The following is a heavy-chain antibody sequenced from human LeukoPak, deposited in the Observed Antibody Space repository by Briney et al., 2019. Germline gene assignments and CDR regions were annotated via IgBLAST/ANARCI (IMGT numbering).Heavy chain of an antibody. Sequence: GGSLRLSCAASGFTFSSYAMHWVRQAPGKGLEYVSAISSNGGSTYYANSVKGRFTISRDNSKNTLYLQMGSLRAEDMAVYYCARELLWFGELFPAFDIWGQGTMVTVSS. D-gene: IGHD3-10*01. V-gene: IGHV3-64*01. CDR3: ARELLWFGELFPAFDI. J-gene: IGHJ3*02. CDR2: ISSNGGST. CDR1: GFTFSSYA.